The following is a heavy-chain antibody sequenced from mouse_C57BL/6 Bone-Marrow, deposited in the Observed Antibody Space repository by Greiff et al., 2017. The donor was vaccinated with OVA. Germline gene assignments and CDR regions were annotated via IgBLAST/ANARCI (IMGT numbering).Heavy chain of an antibody. D-gene: IGHD1-1*01. CDR2: ISSGSSTI. CDR1: GFTFSDYG. V-gene: IGHV5-17*01. Sequence: EVQVVESGGGLVKPGGSLKLSCAASGFTFSDYGMHWVRQAPEKGLEWVAYISSGSSTIYYADTVKGRFTISRDNAKNTLFLQMTSLRSEDTAMYYCARPGDYYGSSPLDYWGQGTSVTVSS. CDR3: ARPGDYYGSSPLDY. J-gene: IGHJ4*01.